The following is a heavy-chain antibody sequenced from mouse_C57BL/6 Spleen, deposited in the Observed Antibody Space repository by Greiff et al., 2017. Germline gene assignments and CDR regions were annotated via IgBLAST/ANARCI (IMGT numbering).Heavy chain of an antibody. Sequence: EVQLQQSEGGLVQPGSSMKLSCTASGFTFSDYYMAWVRQVPEKGLEWVANINYDGSSTYYLDSLKSRFIISRDNAKNILYLQMSSLKSEDTATYYCARHRGWGYYDYWGQGTTLTVSS. J-gene: IGHJ2*01. CDR3: ARHRGWGYYDY. V-gene: IGHV5-16*01. D-gene: IGHD2-3*01. CDR1: GFTFSDYY. CDR2: INYDGSST.